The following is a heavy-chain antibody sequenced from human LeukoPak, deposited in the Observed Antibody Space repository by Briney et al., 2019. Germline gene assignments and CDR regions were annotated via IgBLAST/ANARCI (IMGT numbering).Heavy chain of an antibody. Sequence: PGGSLRLSCSASGFRIIAYWMSWVRQAPGKGLEWMGNINRDGSVQNYVDSVKGRITISRDNANNSVFLQMNSLRADDTAAYYCARDGLPTYAFDIWGLGTMVTVSS. CDR2: INRDGSVQ. V-gene: IGHV3-7*01. J-gene: IGHJ3*02. D-gene: IGHD3/OR15-3a*01. CDR1: GFRIIAYW. CDR3: ARDGLPTYAFDI.